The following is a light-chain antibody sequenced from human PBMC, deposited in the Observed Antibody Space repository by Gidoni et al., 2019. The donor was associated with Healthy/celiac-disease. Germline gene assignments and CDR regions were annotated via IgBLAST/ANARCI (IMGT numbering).Light chain of an antibody. Sequence: QSVLPQPPSASGTPGQRVTISCSGSSSNIGSNTVNWYQQLPGTAPKRLIYSNNQRPSGVPDRFSGSKSGTSASLAISGLQSEDEADYYCAAWDDSLNGLWVFGGGTKLTVL. CDR3: AAWDDSLNGLWV. J-gene: IGLJ3*02. CDR1: SSNIGSNT. V-gene: IGLV1-44*01. CDR2: SNN.